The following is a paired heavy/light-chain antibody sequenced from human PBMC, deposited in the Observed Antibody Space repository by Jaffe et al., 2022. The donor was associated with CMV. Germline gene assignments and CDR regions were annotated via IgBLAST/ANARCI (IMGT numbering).Light chain of an antibody. J-gene: IGKJ4*01. CDR1: QSISST. V-gene: IGKV3-15*01. CDR3: QQYNNWPPIT. CDR2: GTS. Sequence: EIVMTQSPATLSVSPGERATLSCRASQSISSTLAWYQQKPGQAPRLLIYGTSTRATGIPARFSGSGSGTDFTLTISSLQSEDFAVYYCQQYNNWPPITFGGGTKVEIK.
Heavy chain of an antibody. CDR3: ARHPSANYYVSDY. V-gene: IGHV4-39*01. CDR2: IFYSGST. CDR1: GGSLSSYY. Sequence: QLQLQESGPGLVKPSETLSLTCTVSGGSLSSYYWGWIRQPPGKGLEWIGSIFYSGSTYYNPSLKSRVTISLDASKNQFSLKLSSLTAADTAVYYCARHPSANYYVSDYWGQGTLVTVSS. J-gene: IGHJ4*02. D-gene: IGHD1-26*01.